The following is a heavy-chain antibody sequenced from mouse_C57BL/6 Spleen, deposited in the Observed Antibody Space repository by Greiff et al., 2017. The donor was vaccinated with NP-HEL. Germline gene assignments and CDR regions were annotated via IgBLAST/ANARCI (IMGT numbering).Heavy chain of an antibody. J-gene: IGHJ1*03. CDR1: GYAFSSSW. Sequence: VQLQQSGPELVKPGASVKISCKASGYAFSSSWMHWVKQRPGKGLEWIGRIYPGDGDTNYNGKFKGKATLTADKSSSTAYMQLSSLTSEDSAVYFCSCDYGSGDYWYFDVWGTGTTVTVSS. CDR2: IYPGDGDT. D-gene: IGHD1-1*01. CDR3: SCDYGSGDYWYFDV. V-gene: IGHV1-82*01.